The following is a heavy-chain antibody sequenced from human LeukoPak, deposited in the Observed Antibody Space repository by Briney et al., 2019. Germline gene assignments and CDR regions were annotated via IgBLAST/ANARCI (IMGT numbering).Heavy chain of an antibody. V-gene: IGHV1-18*01. D-gene: IGHD4-17*01. Sequence: ASVKVSCKASGYTFTNYGISWVRQAPGQGLEWMGWIGTSSGSTNLAQKLQGRVTMTKDTSTSTASMELRSLTSDDTAVYYCAREGPYGPIDYWGQGTLVTVSS. CDR1: GYTFTNYG. J-gene: IGHJ4*02. CDR2: IGTSSGST. CDR3: AREGPYGPIDY.